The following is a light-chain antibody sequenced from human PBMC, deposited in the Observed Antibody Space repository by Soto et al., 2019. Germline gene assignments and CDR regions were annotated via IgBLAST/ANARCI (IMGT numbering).Light chain of an antibody. J-gene: IGLJ2*01. CDR1: SSDVGSYNL. V-gene: IGLV2-23*01. Sequence: QSALTQPASVSGSPGQSITISCTGTSSDVGSYNLVSWYQQHPGKAPKLMIYEGSKRPSGVSNRFSGSKSGNTASLTISGLQPEDEADYYCCSYAGTRFGGGTKLTVL. CDR2: EGS. CDR3: CSYAGTR.